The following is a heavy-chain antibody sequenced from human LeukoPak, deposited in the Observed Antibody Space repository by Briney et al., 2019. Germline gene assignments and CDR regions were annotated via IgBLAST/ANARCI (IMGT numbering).Heavy chain of an antibody. CDR3: ARHYGP. CDR2: IYDSGST. V-gene: IGHV4-39*01. J-gene: IGHJ5*02. CDR1: GGSISNENW. D-gene: IGHD3-10*01. Sequence: PSETLSLTCAVSGGSISNENWWGWVRQPPGKGLEWIGSIYDSGSTYYNPSLKSRVTISVDTSKNQFSLKLNSVTAADTAVYYCARHYGPWGQGTLVTVSS.